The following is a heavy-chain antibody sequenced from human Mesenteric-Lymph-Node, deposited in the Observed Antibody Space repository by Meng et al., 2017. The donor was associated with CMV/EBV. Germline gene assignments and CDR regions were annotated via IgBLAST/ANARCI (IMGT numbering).Heavy chain of an antibody. Sequence: GGSLRLSCAASGFTFSTYNMNWVRQAPGKGLEWVSSISSSSSYIYYADSVKGRFTISRDNAKNSLYLQMNSLRAEDTAVYYCARDAGVPPFDYWGQGTLVTVSS. J-gene: IGHJ4*02. CDR2: ISSSSSYI. V-gene: IGHV3-21*01. CDR3: ARDAGVPPFDY. D-gene: IGHD3-10*01. CDR1: GFTFSTYN.